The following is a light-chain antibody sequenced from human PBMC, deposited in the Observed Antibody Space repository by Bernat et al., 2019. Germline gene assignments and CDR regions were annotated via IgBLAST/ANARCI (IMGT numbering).Light chain of an antibody. CDR1: QSVSNSY. CDR3: QHYGSSPFT. Sequence: EIVLTQSPGTLTLSPGERATLSCRASQSVSNSYLAWYQQKPGQAPRLLINGASSRATGIPDRFSGSGSGTDFTLTISRLEPEDFAVYYCQHYGSSPFTFGPGTKVDIK. J-gene: IGKJ3*01. V-gene: IGKV3-20*01. CDR2: GAS.